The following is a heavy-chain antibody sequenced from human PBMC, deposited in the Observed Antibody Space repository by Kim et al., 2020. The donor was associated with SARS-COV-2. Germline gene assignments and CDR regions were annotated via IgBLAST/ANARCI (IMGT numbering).Heavy chain of an antibody. V-gene: IGHV1-2*04. J-gene: IGHJ5*02. CDR1: GYTFTGYY. CDR2: INPNSGGT. CDR3: ARGSGRDCSGGSCYSWGWFDP. D-gene: IGHD2-15*01. Sequence: ASVKVSCKASGYTFTGYYMHWVRQAPGQGLEWMGWINPNSGGTNYAQKFQGWVTMTRDTSISTAYMELSRLRSDDTAVYYCARGSGRDCSGGSCYSWGWFDPWGQGTLVTVSS.